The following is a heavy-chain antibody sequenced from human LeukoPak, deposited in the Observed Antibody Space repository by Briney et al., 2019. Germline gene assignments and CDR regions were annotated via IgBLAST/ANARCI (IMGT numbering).Heavy chain of an antibody. CDR1: GYIFSTYW. J-gene: IGHJ4*02. D-gene: IGHD6-6*01. V-gene: IGHV5-51*01. CDR3: ARRYDTSSIDY. Sequence: HGESLKISCKGSGYIFSTYWIGWVRQMPGKGLEWMGIIYPDDSNTRYSPSFQGQVTISADKSISTAYLQWSSLKASDTAMYYCARRYDTSSIDYWGQGTLVTVSS. CDR2: IYPDDSNT.